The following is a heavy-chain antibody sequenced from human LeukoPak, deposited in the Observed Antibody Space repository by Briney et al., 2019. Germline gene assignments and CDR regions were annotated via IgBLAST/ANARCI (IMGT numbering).Heavy chain of an antibody. CDR3: ARDTRPVEMATIDY. V-gene: IGHV3-7*01. J-gene: IGHJ4*02. D-gene: IGHD5-24*01. CDR2: IKQDGAEK. CDR1: GFSFNSYW. Sequence: GGSLRLSCAASGFSFNSYWMSWVRQAPGKGLEWVANIKQDGAEKYYVDSVMGRFTISRDNAENSLFLQMNSLRAEDTAVYYCARDTRPVEMATIDYWGQGTLVTVSS.